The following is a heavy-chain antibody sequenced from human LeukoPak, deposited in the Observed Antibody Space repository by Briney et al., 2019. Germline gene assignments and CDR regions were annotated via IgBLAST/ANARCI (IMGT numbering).Heavy chain of an antibody. D-gene: IGHD6-19*01. CDR1: GFTFSNYD. V-gene: IGHV3-30*02. J-gene: IGHJ3*02. CDR2: IRYDGTNK. CDR3: AKDQWAVAGIHDAFDI. Sequence: GSLRLSCAASGFTFSNYDLHWVRQAPGKGLEWVAFIRYDGTNKYSADSVKGRFTISRDNSKNTLYLQMNSLRAEDTAVYYCAKDQWAVAGIHDAFDIWGQGTMVTVSS.